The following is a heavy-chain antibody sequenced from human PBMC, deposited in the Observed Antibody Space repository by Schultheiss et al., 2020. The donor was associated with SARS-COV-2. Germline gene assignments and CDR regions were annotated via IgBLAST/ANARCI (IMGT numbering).Heavy chain of an antibody. CDR3: ARSGGSGWYVDY. V-gene: IGHV3-48*01. CDR1: GFTFSGSA. Sequence: GESLKISCAASGFTFSGSAMHWVRQAPGKGLEWVSYISSSGSTIYYVDSVKGRFTISRDNSKNTLYLQMNSLRAEDTAVYYCARSGGSGWYVDYWGQGTLVTVSS. J-gene: IGHJ4*02. D-gene: IGHD6-19*01. CDR2: ISSSGSTI.